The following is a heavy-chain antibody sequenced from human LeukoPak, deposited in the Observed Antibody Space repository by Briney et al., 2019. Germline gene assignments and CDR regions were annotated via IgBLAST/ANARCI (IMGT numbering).Heavy chain of an antibody. Sequence: SETLSLTCAVYGGSFSGYYWSWIRQPPGNGLEWIGEINHSGNTNYNPSLMCRVTISVDTSKNQFSLKLSSVTAADTAVYYCPRGRTQWMGHVRGFGYWGQGTLVTVSS. CDR3: PRGRTQWMGHVRGFGY. CDR2: INHSGNT. V-gene: IGHV4-34*01. D-gene: IGHD6-19*01. J-gene: IGHJ4*02. CDR1: GGSFSGYY.